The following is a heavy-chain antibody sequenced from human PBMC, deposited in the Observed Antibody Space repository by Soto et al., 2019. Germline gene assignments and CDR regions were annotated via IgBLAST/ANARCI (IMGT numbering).Heavy chain of an antibody. CDR1: GYTFTSYG. CDR3: ARVNQASSSSRSTFYYGMDV. Sequence: ASVKVSCKASGYTFTSYGISWVRQAPEQGLEWMGWISAYNGNTNYAQKFQGRVTITADESTSTAYMELSSLRSEDTAVYYCARVNQASSSSRSTFYYGMDVWGQGTTVTVSS. D-gene: IGHD6-6*01. J-gene: IGHJ6*02. CDR2: ISAYNGNT. V-gene: IGHV1-18*01.